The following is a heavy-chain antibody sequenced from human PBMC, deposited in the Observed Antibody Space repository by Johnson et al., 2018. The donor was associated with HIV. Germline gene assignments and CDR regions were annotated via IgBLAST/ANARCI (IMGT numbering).Heavy chain of an antibody. V-gene: IGHV3-NL1*01. Sequence: VQLVESGGGVVQPGRSLRLSCAASGFTFSSYGMHWVRQIPGKGLEWVAVIYSGGTTYYADSVKGRFTISRDNSRSTVYLHMINLRADDTALYYCAREISRYYYDYAAFDLWGQGTTVTVSS. D-gene: IGHD3-22*01. CDR3: AREISRYYYDYAAFDL. CDR1: GFTFSSYG. J-gene: IGHJ3*01. CDR2: IYSGGTT.